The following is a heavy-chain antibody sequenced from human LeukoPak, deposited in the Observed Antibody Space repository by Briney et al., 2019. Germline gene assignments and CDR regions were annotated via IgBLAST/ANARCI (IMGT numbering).Heavy chain of an antibody. Sequence: GGSLRLSCAASGFTFSSYGMHWVRQAPGKGLEWVAFIRYDGSNKYYADSVKGRFTISRDNSKNTLYLQMNSLRAEVTAVYYCAKSTTVTIRWFDPWGQGTLVTVSS. D-gene: IGHD4-11*01. CDR1: GFTFSSYG. CDR2: IRYDGSNK. J-gene: IGHJ5*02. V-gene: IGHV3-30*02. CDR3: AKSTTVTIRWFDP.